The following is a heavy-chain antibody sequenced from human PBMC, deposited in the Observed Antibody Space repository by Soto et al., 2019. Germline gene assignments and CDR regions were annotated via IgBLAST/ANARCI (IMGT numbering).Heavy chain of an antibody. CDR3: AKNLVDYSSSWYYFDY. CDR2: ISGSGGST. D-gene: IGHD6-6*01. J-gene: IGHJ4*02. V-gene: IGHV3-23*01. Sequence: EVQLLESGGGLVQPGGSLRLSCAASGFTFSSYAMSWVRQAPGKGLEWVSAISGSGGSTYYADSVKGRFTISRDNSKNTLYLQINSLRAEDTAVYYCAKNLVDYSSSWYYFDYWGQGTLVTVSS. CDR1: GFTFSSYA.